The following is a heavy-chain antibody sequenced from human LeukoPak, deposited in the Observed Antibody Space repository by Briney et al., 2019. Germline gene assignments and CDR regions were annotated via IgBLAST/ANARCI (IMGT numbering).Heavy chain of an antibody. Sequence: GGSLRLSCAASGFTFSDYYMSWIRQAPGKGLEWLSYISSSGTTIYYTDSVKGRITISRDNAKNSLYLQMNSLRAEDTAVYYCVRGIRQYAKSYFDYWGQGTLVTVSS. D-gene: IGHD4-11*01. J-gene: IGHJ4*02. CDR1: GFTFSDYY. CDR3: VRGIRQYAKSYFDY. V-gene: IGHV3-11*01. CDR2: ISSSGTTI.